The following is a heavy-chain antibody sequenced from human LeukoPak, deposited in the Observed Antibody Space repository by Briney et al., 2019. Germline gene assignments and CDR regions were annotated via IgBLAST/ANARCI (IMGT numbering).Heavy chain of an antibody. D-gene: IGHD2-21*02. J-gene: IGHJ4*02. Sequence: GGSLRLSCAASGFSFNNYGMNWVRQAPGKGLEWVSCISSSSTYIYYADSVKGRFTISRDNAKNSLYLQMNSLRAEDTAVYYCAREIRVVTAIGQGRPDYFDYWGQGTLVTVSS. V-gene: IGHV3-21*04. CDR1: GFSFNNYG. CDR3: AREIRVVTAIGQGRPDYFDY. CDR2: ISSSSTYI.